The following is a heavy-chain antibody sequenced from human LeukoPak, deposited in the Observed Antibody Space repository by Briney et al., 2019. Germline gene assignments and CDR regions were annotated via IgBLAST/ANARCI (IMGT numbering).Heavy chain of an antibody. CDR3: ARAGVGDYFDY. J-gene: IGHJ4*02. D-gene: IGHD3-10*01. CDR2: INSDGSST. CDR1: GFTFSSYW. V-gene: IGHV3-74*01. Sequence: GGSLRLSCAASGFTFSSYWMHWVRQAPGKGLVGVSRINSDGSSTSYADSVKGRFTISRDNAKNTLYLQMNSLRAEDTAVYYCARAGVGDYFDYWGQGTLVTVSS.